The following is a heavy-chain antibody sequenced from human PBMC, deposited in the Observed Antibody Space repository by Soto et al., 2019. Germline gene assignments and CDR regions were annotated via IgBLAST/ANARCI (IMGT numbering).Heavy chain of an antibody. V-gene: IGHV4-59*08. Sequence: PSXTLSLTCTVSGASISSYYWSWIRQPPGKGLEWIGYIYYSGSTNYNPSLKSRVTISVDTSKNQFSLKLSSVTAADTAVYYCARRYSSAFDIWGQGTMVTVSS. CDR2: IYYSGST. CDR1: GASISSYY. D-gene: IGHD6-13*01. J-gene: IGHJ3*02. CDR3: ARRYSSAFDI.